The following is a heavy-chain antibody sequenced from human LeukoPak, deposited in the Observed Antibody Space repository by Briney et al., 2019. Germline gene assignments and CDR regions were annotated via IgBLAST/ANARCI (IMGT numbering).Heavy chain of an antibody. D-gene: IGHD1-1*01. V-gene: IGHV1-18*01. Sequence: VASVKVSCKASGYIFTSYGLTWVRQAPGQGLEWMGWINPYNGNTNYTQKLQGRVTMTTDTSTSTAYMELRSLRFDDTAVYYCARDPGNWNDQGPHLFFDYWGQGTLVTVSS. J-gene: IGHJ4*02. CDR2: INPYNGNT. CDR3: ARDPGNWNDQGPHLFFDY. CDR1: GYIFTSYG.